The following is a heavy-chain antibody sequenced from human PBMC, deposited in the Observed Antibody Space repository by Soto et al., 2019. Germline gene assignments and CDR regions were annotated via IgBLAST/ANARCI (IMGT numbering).Heavy chain of an antibody. V-gene: IGHV3-30-3*01. CDR3: ARGRTGLSRRIAVAGNSAVAYFDY. Sequence: QVQLVESGGGVVQPGRSLRLSCAASGFTFSSYAMHWVRQAPGKGLEWVAVISYDGSNKYYADSVKARFTISRDNSKNTLYLQMNSLRAEDTAVYYCARGRTGLSRRIAVAGNSAVAYFDYWGQGTLVTVSS. J-gene: IGHJ4*02. CDR1: GFTFSSYA. CDR2: ISYDGSNK. D-gene: IGHD6-19*01.